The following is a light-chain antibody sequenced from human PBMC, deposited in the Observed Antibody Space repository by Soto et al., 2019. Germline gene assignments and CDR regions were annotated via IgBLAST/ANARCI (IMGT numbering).Light chain of an antibody. CDR2: ASS. V-gene: IGKV1-39*01. J-gene: IGKJ5*01. CDR1: QSISRN. CDR3: QQTDNIPIT. Sequence: DIQMTQSPSTLSASVGDRVTITCRASQSISRNLNWYQQKPGKAPNLLIYASSSLQSGVPSRFSGSGSGTDFTLTISSLQPEDFATYYCQQTDNIPITFGQGTRLEIK.